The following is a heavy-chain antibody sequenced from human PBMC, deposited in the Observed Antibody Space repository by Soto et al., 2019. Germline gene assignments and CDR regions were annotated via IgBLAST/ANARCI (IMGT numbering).Heavy chain of an antibody. D-gene: IGHD5-18*01. CDR3: AREGAQAMAYFDY. J-gene: IGHJ4*02. CDR2: IYYSGNT. Sequence: SETLSLTCTVSGASISSGGYYWSWIRQHPGKGLEWIGYIYYSGNTYYNPSLKSRVTISVDTSKNQFSLKLNSVTAADTAVYFCAREGAQAMAYFDYWGQGTLVTVSS. V-gene: IGHV4-31*02. CDR1: GASISSGGYY.